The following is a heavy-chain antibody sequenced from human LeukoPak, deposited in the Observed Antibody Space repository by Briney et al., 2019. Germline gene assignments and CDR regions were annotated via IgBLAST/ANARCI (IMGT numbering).Heavy chain of an antibody. CDR3: TRPIYDSGTYYFDY. Sequence: PGGSLRLSCTVSGFTFGDYAMSWVHQAPGKGLEWISLIRRRASGGTTEIAASVKGRFTISRDDSKSIAYLQMNSLKTEDTAVYYCTRPIYDSGTYYFDYWGQGTPVTVSS. CDR1: GFTFGDYA. CDR2: IRRRASGGTT. D-gene: IGHD3-10*01. V-gene: IGHV3-49*04. J-gene: IGHJ4*02.